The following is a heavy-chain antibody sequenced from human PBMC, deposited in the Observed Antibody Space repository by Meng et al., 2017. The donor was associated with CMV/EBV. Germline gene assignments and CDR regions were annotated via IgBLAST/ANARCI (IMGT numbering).Heavy chain of an antibody. CDR2: IYYSGST. CDR1: GGSISSGGYY. CDR3: ARGGIAAAGSDFFDY. V-gene: IGHV4-31*02. Sequence: SGGSISSGGYYWSWIRQHPGKGLEWIGYIYYSGSTYYNPSLKSRVTISVDTSKNQFSLKLSSETAADTAVYYCARGGIAAAGSDFFDYWGQGTLVTVSS. D-gene: IGHD6-13*01. J-gene: IGHJ4*02.